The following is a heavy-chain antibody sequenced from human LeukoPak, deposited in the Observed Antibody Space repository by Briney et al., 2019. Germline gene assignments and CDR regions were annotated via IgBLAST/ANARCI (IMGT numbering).Heavy chain of an antibody. CDR2: IGSDGITK. Sequence: GGSLRLSCTASGFSFSSYSMHWVRQAPGKGLEWVAVIGSDGITKYYADFVKGRFTISRDNAKNSPYLQMNSLRAEDTALYYCEKKRIVGGYRYGPFDHWGQGTLVTVSS. V-gene: IGHV3-30*04. J-gene: IGHJ4*02. CDR3: EKKRIVGGYRYGPFDH. CDR1: GFSFSSYS. D-gene: IGHD5-18*01.